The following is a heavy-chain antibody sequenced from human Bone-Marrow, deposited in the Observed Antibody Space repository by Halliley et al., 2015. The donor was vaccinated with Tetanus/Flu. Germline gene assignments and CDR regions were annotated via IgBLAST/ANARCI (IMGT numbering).Heavy chain of an antibody. CDR2: TFYRSKWYN. CDR3: ARGVTYPDY. D-gene: IGHD2-2*02. J-gene: IGHJ4*02. V-gene: IGHV6-1*01. Sequence: LGWLGRTFYRSKWYNDYTVSVKSRITINPDTSKNQLSLQLNSVTPEDTAVYYCARGVTYPDYWGQGTLVTVSS.